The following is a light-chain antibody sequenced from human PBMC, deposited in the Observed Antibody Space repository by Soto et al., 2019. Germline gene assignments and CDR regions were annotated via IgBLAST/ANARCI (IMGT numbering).Light chain of an antibody. Sequence: SSELTQAPSVSVSPGQTASITCSGDKLGDKYACWYQQKPGQSPVLVIYQDKKRPSGIPERFSGSNSGNTATLTISGTQAMDEADYYCQAWDSNTGGVFGGGTKLTVL. J-gene: IGLJ2*01. CDR1: KLGDKY. CDR3: QAWDSNTGGV. V-gene: IGLV3-1*01. CDR2: QDK.